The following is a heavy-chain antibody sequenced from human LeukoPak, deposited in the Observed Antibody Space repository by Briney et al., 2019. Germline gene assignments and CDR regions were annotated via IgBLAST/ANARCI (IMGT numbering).Heavy chain of an antibody. CDR2: ISYDGSNK. Sequence: GRSLRLSCAASGFTFSSYAMHWVRQAPGKGLEWVAVISYDGSNKYYADSVKGRFTISRDNSKNTLYLQMNSLRAEDTAVYYCARHGGDFWSGYYTPFDYWGQGTLVTVSS. V-gene: IGHV3-30-3*01. D-gene: IGHD3-3*01. CDR1: GFTFSSYA. CDR3: ARHGGDFWSGYYTPFDY. J-gene: IGHJ4*02.